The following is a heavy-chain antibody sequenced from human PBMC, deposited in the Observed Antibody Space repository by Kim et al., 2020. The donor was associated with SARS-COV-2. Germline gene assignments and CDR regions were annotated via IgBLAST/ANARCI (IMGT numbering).Heavy chain of an antibody. CDR2: ISYDGSNK. D-gene: IGHD5-18*01. J-gene: IGHJ4*02. V-gene: IGHV3-30-3*01. CDR1: GFTFSSYA. CDR3: ASPATAMVHYFDY. Sequence: GGSLRLSCAASGFTFSSYAMHWVRQAPGKGLEWVAVISYDGSNKYYADSVKGRFTISRDNSKNTLYLQMNSLRAEDTAVYYCASPATAMVHYFDYWGQGTLVTVSS.